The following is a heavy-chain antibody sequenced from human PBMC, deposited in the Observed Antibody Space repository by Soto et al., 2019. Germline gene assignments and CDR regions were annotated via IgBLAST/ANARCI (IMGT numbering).Heavy chain of an antibody. D-gene: IGHD6-13*01. CDR3: ARGIAAAGPKLDY. V-gene: IGHV3-48*01. CDR2: ISSATTTI. Sequence: EVQLVESGGGLVQPGGSLRLSCAASGFTFSSYSMNWVRQAPGKGLEWVSYISSATTTIYYADSVKGRFTISRDNAKNSLYLQKNSLRADDTAVYYCARGIAAAGPKLDYWGQGTLVTVSS. CDR1: GFTFSSYS. J-gene: IGHJ4*02.